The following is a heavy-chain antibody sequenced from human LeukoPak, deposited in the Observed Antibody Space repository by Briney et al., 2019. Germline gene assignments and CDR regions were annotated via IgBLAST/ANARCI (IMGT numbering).Heavy chain of an antibody. Sequence: SVKVSCKASGGTFSSYAISWVRQAPGQGLEWMGGIIPIFGTANYAQKFQGRVTITADKSTSTAYMELSSLRSEDTAVYYCARDRMITFGGVIAHAAFDIWGQGTMVTVSS. V-gene: IGHV1-69*06. J-gene: IGHJ3*02. CDR1: GGTFSSYA. D-gene: IGHD3-16*02. CDR3: ARDRMITFGGVIAHAAFDI. CDR2: IIPIFGTA.